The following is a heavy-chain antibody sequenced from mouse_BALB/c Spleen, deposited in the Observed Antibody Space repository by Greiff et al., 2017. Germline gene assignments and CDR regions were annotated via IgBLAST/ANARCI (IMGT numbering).Heavy chain of an antibody. D-gene: IGHD2-14*01. CDR2: IDPENGDT. CDR3: NAGVRRGGRYFDV. V-gene: IGHV14-4*02. Sequence: VHVKQSGAELVRSGASVKLSCTASGFNIKDYYMHWVKQRPEQGLEWIGWIDPENGDTEYAPKFQGKATMTADTSSNTAYLQLSSLTSEDTAVYYCNAGVRRGGRYFDVWGAGTTVTVSS. J-gene: IGHJ1*01. CDR1: GFNIKDYY.